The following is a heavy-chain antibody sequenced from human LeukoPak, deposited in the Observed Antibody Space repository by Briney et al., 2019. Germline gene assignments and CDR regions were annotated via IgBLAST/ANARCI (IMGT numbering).Heavy chain of an antibody. CDR2: ISGSGGST. Sequence: GGSLRLSCAASGFTFSSYAMSWVRQAPGKGLEWVSAISGSGGSTYYADSVKGRFTISRDNSKNTLYLQMNSLRAEDTAVYYCAKDPRRVAVAGRWYFDYWGQGTLVTVSS. V-gene: IGHV3-23*01. J-gene: IGHJ4*02. D-gene: IGHD6-19*01. CDR1: GFTFSSYA. CDR3: AKDPRRVAVAGRWYFDY.